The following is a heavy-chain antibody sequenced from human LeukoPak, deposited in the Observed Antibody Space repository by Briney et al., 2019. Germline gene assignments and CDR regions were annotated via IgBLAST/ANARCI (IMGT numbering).Heavy chain of an antibody. D-gene: IGHD4-17*01. V-gene: IGHV3-23*01. J-gene: IGHJ5*02. CDR2: ISGSGGST. CDR3: ARNTVTTGGWFDP. Sequence: GGSLRLSCAASGFTFSDYYMSWVRQAPGKGLEWVSAISGSGGSTYYADSVKGRFTISRDNSKNTLYLQMNSLRAEDTAVYYCARNTVTTGGWFDPWGQGTLVTVSS. CDR1: GFTFSDYY.